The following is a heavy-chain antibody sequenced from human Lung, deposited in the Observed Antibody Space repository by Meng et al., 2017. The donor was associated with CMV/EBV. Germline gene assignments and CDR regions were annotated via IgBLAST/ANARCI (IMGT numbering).Heavy chain of an antibody. J-gene: IGHJ4*02. V-gene: IGHV3-23*03. CDR2: IYSGGGST. CDR3: AKASLSYYSDSSAYYFFDF. Sequence: GESLKISCAASGFTFSTYAMNWVRQAPGKGLEWVSVIYSGGGSTYYADSVKGRFAISRDNSKNTLNLQMNSLRAEDTAIYYCAKASLSYYSDSSAYYFFDFWGQGTLVTVSS. D-gene: IGHD3-22*01. CDR1: GFTFSTYA.